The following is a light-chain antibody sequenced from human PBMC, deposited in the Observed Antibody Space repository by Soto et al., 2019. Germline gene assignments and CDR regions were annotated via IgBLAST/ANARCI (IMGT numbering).Light chain of an antibody. CDR2: RIS. V-gene: IGKV3-20*01. CDR1: QSVGRNY. CDR3: QQYDKVPQT. J-gene: IGKJ1*01. Sequence: EIVLTQSPGTLALSPGERATLSCRASQSVGRNYLAWYQQKPGQAPRLLIHRISTRATGIPDRCSGSGSATDFTLTISRLEPEDSAVYYCQQYDKVPQTFGQGTRVEIK.